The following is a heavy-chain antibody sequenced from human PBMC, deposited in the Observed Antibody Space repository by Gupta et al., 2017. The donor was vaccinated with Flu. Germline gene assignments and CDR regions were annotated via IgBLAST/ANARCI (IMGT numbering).Heavy chain of an antibody. D-gene: IGHD3-3*01. V-gene: IGHV4-39*01. J-gene: IGHJ3*02. CDR2: GAT. CDR3: ARHSPKYDFWFGGASDI. Sequence: GATYYNPSLKSRITISVDTSENRFSLKLSSVTAADTAVYYCARHSPKYDFWFGGASDIWGQGTVVTVSS.